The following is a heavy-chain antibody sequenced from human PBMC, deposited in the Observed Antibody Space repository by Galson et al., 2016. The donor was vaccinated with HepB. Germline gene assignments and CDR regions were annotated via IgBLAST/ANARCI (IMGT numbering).Heavy chain of an antibody. CDR1: GFTFSDYY. Sequence: SLRLSCAASGFTFSDYYMDWIRQAPGKGLEWIGRTSDKARSYTTEYAASVKGRFTISRDNSKKSMYLQMNSLKTEDTAVYYCAKSCVNTLGAFDVWGQGTIVTVSS. CDR3: AKSCVNTLGAFDV. V-gene: IGHV3-72*01. J-gene: IGHJ3*01. D-gene: IGHD2-21*01. CDR2: TSDKARSYTT.